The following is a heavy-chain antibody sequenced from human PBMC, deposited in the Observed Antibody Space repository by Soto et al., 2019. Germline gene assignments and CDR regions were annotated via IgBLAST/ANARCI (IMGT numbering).Heavy chain of an antibody. Sequence: ASVKVSCKASGYTFTGYYMHWVRQAPGQGLEWMGWINPNSGGTNYAQKFQGRVTMTRDTSISTAYMELSRLRSDDTAVYYCARVNVVVVAATREYYFDYWRQGTLVTVSS. CDR1: GYTFTGYY. CDR3: ARVNVVVVAATREYYFDY. D-gene: IGHD2-15*01. V-gene: IGHV1-2*02. J-gene: IGHJ4*02. CDR2: INPNSGGT.